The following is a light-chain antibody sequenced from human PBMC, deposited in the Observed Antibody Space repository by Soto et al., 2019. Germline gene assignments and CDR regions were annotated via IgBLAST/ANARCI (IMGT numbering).Light chain of an antibody. CDR3: TSYTTTKTLA. Sequence: QSVLTQPASVSGSPGQSGTISCTGTSSDVGIYKYVSWYQQHPGKAPKLLIYEVSYRPSGVSNRFSGSKSGNTASLTISGLQAEDEADYYCTSYTTTKTLAFGGGTKVTV. CDR1: SSDVGIYKY. J-gene: IGLJ2*01. CDR2: EVS. V-gene: IGLV2-14*01.